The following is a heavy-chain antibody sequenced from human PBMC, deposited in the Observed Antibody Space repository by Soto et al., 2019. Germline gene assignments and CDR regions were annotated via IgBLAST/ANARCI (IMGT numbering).Heavy chain of an antibody. V-gene: IGHV3-7*05. CDR1: GFIFSNYW. J-gene: IGHJ6*02. CDR3: VREAHYYYHGMDV. Sequence: HPGGSLRLSCAASGFIFSNYWMSWVRQAPGKGLEWVANIKQDGSEKYYVDSVKGRFTMSRDNAKNSLFLQMNSLRAEDSAIYYCVREAHYYYHGMDVWGQGTTVTVSS. CDR2: IKQDGSEK.